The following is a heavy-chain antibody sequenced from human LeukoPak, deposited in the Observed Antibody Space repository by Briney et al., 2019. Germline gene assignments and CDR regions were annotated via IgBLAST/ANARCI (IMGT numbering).Heavy chain of an antibody. D-gene: IGHD5-18*01. CDR2: ISGDGGST. J-gene: IGHJ6*02. V-gene: IGHV3-64*02. CDR3: ARDTGIRGMGV. Sequence: GGSLRLSCAASGFTLSSYWMHWVRQAPGKGLEYVSAISGDGGSTDYADSVKGRFTISGDNSKNTLYLQMGSLRAEDMAVYYCARDTGIRGMGVWGQGTTVTVSS. CDR1: GFTLSSYW.